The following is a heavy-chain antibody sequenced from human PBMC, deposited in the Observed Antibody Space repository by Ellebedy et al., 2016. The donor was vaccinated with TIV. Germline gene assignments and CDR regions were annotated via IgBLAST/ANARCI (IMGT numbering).Heavy chain of an antibody. J-gene: IGHJ3*02. D-gene: IGHD2-21*02. V-gene: IGHV1-69*13. Sequence: ASVKVSCKASGGTFSSYAISWVRQAPGQGLEWMGGIIPIFGTANYAQKLQGRVTITADESTSTAYMELSSLRSEDTAVYYCARDRSPIVVVTHDAFDIWGQGTMVTVSS. CDR2: IIPIFGTA. CDR3: ARDRSPIVVVTHDAFDI. CDR1: GGTFSSYA.